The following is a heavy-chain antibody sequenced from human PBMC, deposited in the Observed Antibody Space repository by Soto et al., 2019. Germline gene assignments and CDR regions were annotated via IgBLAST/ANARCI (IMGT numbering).Heavy chain of an antibody. CDR2: IYYSGST. CDR3: ARRGEYGDYYDY. Sequence: SETLSLTCTVSGGSISSYYWSWIRQPPGKELEWIGYIYYSGSTNYNPSLKSRVTISVDTSKNQFSLKLSSVTAADTAVYYCARRGEYGDYYDYWGQGTLVTVSS. V-gene: IGHV4-59*12. J-gene: IGHJ4*02. CDR1: GGSISSYY. D-gene: IGHD4-17*01.